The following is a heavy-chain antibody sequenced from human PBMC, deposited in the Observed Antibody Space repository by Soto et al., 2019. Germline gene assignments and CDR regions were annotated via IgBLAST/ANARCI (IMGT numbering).Heavy chain of an antibody. J-gene: IGHJ4*02. D-gene: IGHD3-10*01. Sequence: EVQLLESGGGLVQPGGSLRLSCAASGFTFSSYAMSWVRQAPGKGLEWVSAISGSGGSTYYADSVKGRFTISRDNSKNTLYLQMNSLRAEDTAVYYCGRGYYGSGSDPSYFDYWGRGTLVTVSS. CDR1: GFTFSSYA. CDR2: ISGSGGST. V-gene: IGHV3-23*01. CDR3: GRGYYGSGSDPSYFDY.